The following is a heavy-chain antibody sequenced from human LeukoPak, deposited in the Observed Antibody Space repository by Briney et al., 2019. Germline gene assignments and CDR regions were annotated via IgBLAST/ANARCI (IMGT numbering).Heavy chain of an antibody. CDR2: IYYSGST. CDR1: GYSISSTNW. J-gene: IGHJ3*02. CDR3: ARTNERERGGEAFDI. Sequence: SETLSLTCAVSGYSISSTNWWGWIRQPPGKGLGRIGYIYYSGSTYYNPSLKSRVTVSVDTSKNQFSLKLSSVTAVDTAVYYCARTNERERGGEAFDIWGQGTMVTVSS. V-gene: IGHV4-28*01. D-gene: IGHD3-16*01.